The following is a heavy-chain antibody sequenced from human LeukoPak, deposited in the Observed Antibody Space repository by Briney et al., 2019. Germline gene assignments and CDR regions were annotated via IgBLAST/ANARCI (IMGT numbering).Heavy chain of an antibody. CDR3: ARDRWSGKFYGSGDYNLGY. J-gene: IGHJ4*02. D-gene: IGHD3-10*01. CDR2: ISAYIGDT. CDR1: AYTLNTYG. Sequence: ASMNASCKASAYTLNTYGITWVRQAPGQGLGWVGWISAYIGDTKNAQNDQGRVTMTTDTSTSTAYMELRSLRSGDTAVYYCARDRWSGKFYGSGDYNLGYWGQGTLVTVSS. V-gene: IGHV1-18*01.